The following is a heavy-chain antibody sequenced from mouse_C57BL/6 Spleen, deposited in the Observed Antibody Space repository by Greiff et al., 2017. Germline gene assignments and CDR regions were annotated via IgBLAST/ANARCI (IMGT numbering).Heavy chain of an antibody. CDR1: GYTFTSYW. V-gene: IGHV1-50*01. J-gene: IGHJ4*01. CDR3: ARADYDEYYYAMDY. CDR2: IDPSDSYT. D-gene: IGHD2-4*01. Sequence: QVQLQQPGAELVKPGASVKLSCKASGYTFTSYWMQWVKQRPGQGLEWIGEIDPSDSYTNSNQKFKGKATLTVDTSSSTAYMQLSSLTSEDSAVYYCARADYDEYYYAMDYWGQGTSVTVSS.